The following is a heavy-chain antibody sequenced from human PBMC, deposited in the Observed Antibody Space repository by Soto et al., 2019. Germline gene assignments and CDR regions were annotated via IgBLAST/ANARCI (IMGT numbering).Heavy chain of an antibody. V-gene: IGHV3-7*03. Sequence: EVQLVESGGGLVQPGGSLTLSCAASGFAFSSFWMSWVRQAPGKGLEWVANINQDGSEKNSVDSVKGRFTLSRDNAKKPLSLQMTRLRAGDTPVYYCAREGRRYNHGSVHYSHYGMDVWGQGATVTVSS. CDR3: AREGRRYNHGSVHYSHYGMDV. D-gene: IGHD3-10*01. CDR1: GFAFSSFW. CDR2: INQDGSEK. J-gene: IGHJ6*02.